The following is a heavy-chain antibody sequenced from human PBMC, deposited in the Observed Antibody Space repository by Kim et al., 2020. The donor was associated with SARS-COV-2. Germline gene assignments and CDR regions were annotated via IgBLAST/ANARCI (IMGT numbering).Heavy chain of an antibody. CDR2: IIPIFGTA. CDR1: GGTFSSYA. J-gene: IGHJ6*02. CDR3: ARGYCSGGSCEEGYYYGMDV. Sequence: SVKVSCKASGGTFSSYAISWVRQAPGQGLEWMGGIIPIFGTANYAQKFQGRVTITADESTSTAYMELSSLRSEDTAVYYCARGYCSGGSCEEGYYYGMDVWGQGTTVTVSS. V-gene: IGHV1-69*13. D-gene: IGHD2-15*01.